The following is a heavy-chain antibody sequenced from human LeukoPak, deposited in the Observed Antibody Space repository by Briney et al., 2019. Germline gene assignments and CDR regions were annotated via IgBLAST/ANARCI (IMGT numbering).Heavy chain of an antibody. V-gene: IGHV3-7*01. CDR3: ARGGYCSGAICYSPHSYYMDV. D-gene: IGHD2-15*01. J-gene: IGHJ6*03. CDR2: IKHGGSEK. Sequence: GVSLRLSCAASGFTFSSYWMSWVRQAPGKGLERVASIKHGGSEKYYVDSVKGRFTISRDNAKNSLFLQMNSLRAEDTAVYYCARGGYCSGAICYSPHSYYMDVWGKGTTVTVSS. CDR1: GFTFSSYW.